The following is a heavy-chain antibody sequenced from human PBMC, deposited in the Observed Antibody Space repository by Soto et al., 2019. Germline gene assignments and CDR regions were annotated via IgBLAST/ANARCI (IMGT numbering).Heavy chain of an antibody. V-gene: IGHV1-69*13. CDR2: IIPIFGTA. J-gene: IGHJ5*02. Sequence: SVKVSCKASGGTFSSYAISWVRQAPGQGLEWMGGIIPIFGTANYAQKFRGRVTITADESTSTAYMELSSLRSEDTAVYYCAREPDTMVRGVRNWFDPWGQGTLVTVSS. D-gene: IGHD3-10*01. CDR3: AREPDTMVRGVRNWFDP. CDR1: GGTFSSYA.